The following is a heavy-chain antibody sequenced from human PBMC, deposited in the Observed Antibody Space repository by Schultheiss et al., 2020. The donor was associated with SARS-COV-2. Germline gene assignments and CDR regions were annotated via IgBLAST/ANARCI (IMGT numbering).Heavy chain of an antibody. CDR3: ARDTVTTITGYYYYYGMDV. CDR1: GFTFSSYA. V-gene: IGHV3-7*01. Sequence: GGSLRLSCAASGFTFSSYAMSWVRQAPGKGLEWVANIKQDGSEKYYVDSVKGRFTISRDNAKNSLYLQMNSLRAEDTAVYYCARDTVTTITGYYYYYGMDVWGQGTTVTVAS. CDR2: IKQDGSEK. D-gene: IGHD4-17*01. J-gene: IGHJ6*02.